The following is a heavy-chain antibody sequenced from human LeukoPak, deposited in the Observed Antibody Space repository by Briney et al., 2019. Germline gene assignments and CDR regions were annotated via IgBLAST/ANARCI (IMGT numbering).Heavy chain of an antibody. CDR1: GFSFSTYW. Sequence: QSGGSLRLSCAASGFSFSTYWMHWVRQAPGKGLVWVSRINSDGSSTGYADSVKGRFTIPRDNAKNTLYLQMNCLRAEDTAVYYCARDAGGRIDPWGQGILVTVSS. CDR3: ARDAGGRIDP. CDR2: INSDGSST. V-gene: IGHV3-74*01. J-gene: IGHJ5*02. D-gene: IGHD3-10*01.